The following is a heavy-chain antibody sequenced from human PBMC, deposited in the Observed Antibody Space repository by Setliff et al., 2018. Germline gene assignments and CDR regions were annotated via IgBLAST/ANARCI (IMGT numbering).Heavy chain of an antibody. CDR1: GGSVSTYY. CDR3: ARRLPGHYHFDF. Sequence: PSETLSLTCTVSGGSVSTYYWTWIRQPPGKGLEWIGHISPSGSTTYNPSLKSRVTISVDTSKNQFFLKLSSVTAADTAVYYCARRLPGHYHFDFWGPGTLVTVSS. D-gene: IGHD4-17*01. CDR2: ISPSGST. J-gene: IGHJ4*02. V-gene: IGHV4-4*08.